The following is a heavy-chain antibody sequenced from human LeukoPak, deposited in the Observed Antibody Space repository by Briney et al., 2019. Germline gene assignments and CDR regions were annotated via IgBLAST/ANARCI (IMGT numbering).Heavy chain of an antibody. CDR1: GFTFSSYE. V-gene: IGHV3-48*03. Sequence: PGGSLKLSCAASGFTFSSYEMNWVRQAPGQGLEWVSFIRSSGNTIYYADSVKGRFTISRDNAKNSVYLQMNSLRAEDTAVYYCARGAWSGSYLGAFDIWGQGTMVTVSS. CDR3: ARGAWSGSYLGAFDI. D-gene: IGHD3-3*01. J-gene: IGHJ3*02. CDR2: IRSSGNTI.